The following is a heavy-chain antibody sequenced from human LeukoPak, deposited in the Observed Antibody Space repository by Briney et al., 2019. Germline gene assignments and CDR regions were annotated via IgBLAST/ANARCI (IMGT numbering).Heavy chain of an antibody. Sequence: GGSLRLSCAASGFTFSSYAMSWVRQAPGKGLEWVSGISGSGGSTYYADSVKGRFTISRYNSKNTFSLQMNSLRAEDTAVYYCAKGRYSGSYYDYMDDWGNGTTVTVSS. CDR2: ISGSGGST. J-gene: IGHJ6*03. CDR1: GFTFSSYA. CDR3: AKGRYSGSYYDYMDD. D-gene: IGHD1-26*01. V-gene: IGHV3-23*01.